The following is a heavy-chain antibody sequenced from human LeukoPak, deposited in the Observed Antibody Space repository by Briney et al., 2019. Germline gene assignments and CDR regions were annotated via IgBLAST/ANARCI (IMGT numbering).Heavy chain of an antibody. V-gene: IGHV3-48*03. CDR2: ISSSGSTI. D-gene: IGHD6-19*01. Sequence: GGSLRLSCAASGFTFSSYEMNWVRQAPGKGLEWVSYISSSGSTIYYADSVKGRFTNSRDNAKNSLYLQMNSLRAEDTAVYYCATVTYSSGWYYFDYWGQGTLVTVSS. CDR3: ATVTYSSGWYYFDY. CDR1: GFTFSSYE. J-gene: IGHJ4*02.